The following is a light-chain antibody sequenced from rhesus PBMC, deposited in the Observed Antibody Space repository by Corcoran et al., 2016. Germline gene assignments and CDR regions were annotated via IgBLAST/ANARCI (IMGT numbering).Light chain of an antibody. V-gene: IGLV2-11*01. J-gene: IGLJ1*01. CDR2: RVN. CDR1: SSDVGRYNF. CDR3: HSYTAFDSYS. Sequence: QSAPIQSPSVSGSLGQSVTISCTGTSSDVGRYNFVSWYRQQPGTPTKLMMYRVNVRPSGVSDRFSGSKSGNTASLTISGLQAEDEADYYCHSYTAFDSYSFGSGTRLTVL.